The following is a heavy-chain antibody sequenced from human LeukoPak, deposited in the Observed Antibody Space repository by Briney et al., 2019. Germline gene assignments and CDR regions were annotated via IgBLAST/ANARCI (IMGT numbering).Heavy chain of an antibody. V-gene: IGHV3-64*01. CDR3: ARSLPYDILTGYQTFDY. J-gene: IGHJ4*02. CDR2: ISSNGGST. D-gene: IGHD3-9*01. CDR1: GLTFSSYA. Sequence: GGSLRLSCAASGLTFSSYAMHWVRQAPGKGLEYVSAISSNGGSTYYANSVKGRFTISRDNSKNTLYLQMGSLRAEDLAVYYCARSLPYDILTGYQTFDYWGQGTLVTVSS.